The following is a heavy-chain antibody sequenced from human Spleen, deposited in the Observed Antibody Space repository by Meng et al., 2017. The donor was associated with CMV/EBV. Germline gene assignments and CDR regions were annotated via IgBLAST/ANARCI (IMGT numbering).Heavy chain of an antibody. V-gene: IGHV4-31*02. D-gene: IGHD2-2*02. CDR3: ARGGGYKFHFDF. CDR1: GGSISSGGYY. Sequence: CIVSGGSISSGGYYWSWIRKHPGKGLEWIGFIYNTRYTYYNPSLKSRVTISEGTSKNQLSLEMTSVTAADTAVYYCARGGGYKFHFDFWGLGTLVTVSS. J-gene: IGHJ4*02. CDR2: IYNTRYT.